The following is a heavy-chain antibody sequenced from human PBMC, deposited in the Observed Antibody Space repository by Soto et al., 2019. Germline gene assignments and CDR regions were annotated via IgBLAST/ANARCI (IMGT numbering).Heavy chain of an antibody. CDR3: AIFNLLLWFGEFPV. V-gene: IGHV5-51*01. J-gene: IGHJ4*02. D-gene: IGHD3-10*01. CDR2: IYPGDSDT. CDR1: GYSFTSYW. Sequence: GESLKISCKGSGYSFTSYWIGWVRQMPGKGLEWMGIIYPGDSDTRYSPSFQGQVTISADNSISTAYLPWSSLKASDTAMSYCAIFNLLLWFGEFPVWGQGTLVTVSS.